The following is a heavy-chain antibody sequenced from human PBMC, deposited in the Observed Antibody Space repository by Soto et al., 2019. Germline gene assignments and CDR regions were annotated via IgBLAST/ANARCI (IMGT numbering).Heavy chain of an antibody. CDR1: GDSASINSGA. V-gene: IGHV6-1*01. Sequence: PSQTLSLTCAISGDSASINSGAWNWIRQSPSRGLEWLGRTYYRSKWYYDYAQSVKSRIIINPDTSKNQFSLQLNSVTPEDAAVYYCARDPGYSLDYWGQGTLVTVSS. CDR3: ARDPGYSLDY. J-gene: IGHJ4*02. D-gene: IGHD5-12*01. CDR2: TYYRSKWYY.